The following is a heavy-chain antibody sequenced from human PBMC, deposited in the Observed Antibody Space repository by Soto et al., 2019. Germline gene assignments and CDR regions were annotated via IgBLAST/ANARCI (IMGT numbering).Heavy chain of an antibody. V-gene: IGHV1-24*01. J-gene: IGHJ6*02. CDR2: FDPEDGET. D-gene: IGHD6-6*01. CDR3: ATFRIAARRYYYYYYGMDV. Sequence: GASVKVSCKVSGYTLTELSMHWVRQAPGKGLEWMGGFDPEDGETIYAQKFQGRVTMTEDTSTDTAYMELSSLRSEDTAVYYCATFRIAARRYYYYYYGMDVWGQGTTVTAP. CDR1: GYTLTELS.